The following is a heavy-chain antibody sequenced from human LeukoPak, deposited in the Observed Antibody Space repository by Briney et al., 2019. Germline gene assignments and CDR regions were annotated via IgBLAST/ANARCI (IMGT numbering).Heavy chain of an antibody. V-gene: IGHV3-21*01. CDR3: ARDSRADAFDI. J-gene: IGHJ3*02. CDR2: ISSSSSYI. Sequence: GGSLRLSCAASGFTFSSYSMNWVRQAPGKGLEWVSSISSSSSYIYYADSVKGRFTTSRDNAKNSLYLQMNSLRAEDTAVYYCARDSRADAFDIWGQGTMVTVSS. CDR1: GFTFSSYS.